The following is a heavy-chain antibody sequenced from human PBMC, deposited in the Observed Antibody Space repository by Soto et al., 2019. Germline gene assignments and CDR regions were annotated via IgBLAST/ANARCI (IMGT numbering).Heavy chain of an antibody. CDR2: IIPIFGTA. V-gene: IGHV1-69*01. J-gene: IGHJ5*02. CDR1: GGTFSSYA. CDR3: AKVVVAASRSRWFDP. D-gene: IGHD2-15*01. Sequence: QVQLVQSGAEVKKPGSSVKVSCKASGGTFSSYAISWVRQAPGQGLEWMGGIIPIFGTANYAQKFQGRVTITADESTSTAYLELRSRGSEDTAVYYCAKVVVAASRSRWFDPWGQGTLVTVSS.